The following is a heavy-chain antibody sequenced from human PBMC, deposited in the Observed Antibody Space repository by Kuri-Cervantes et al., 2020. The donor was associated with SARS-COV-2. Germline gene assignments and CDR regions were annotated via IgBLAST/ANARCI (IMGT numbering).Heavy chain of an antibody. CDR2: ISYDGSDN. CDR3: ARDMGAIVLVRRDWFDP. CDR1: GFTFSNYG. Sequence: GGSLRLSCAASGFTFSNYGMHWVRQAPGKGLEWVAVISYDGSDNDYADSVKGRFTISRDNSKNTLYLQMNSLRVEDTAVYYCARDMGAIVLVRRDWFDPWGPGTLVTVSS. V-gene: IGHV3-30*19. D-gene: IGHD2-8*01. J-gene: IGHJ5*02.